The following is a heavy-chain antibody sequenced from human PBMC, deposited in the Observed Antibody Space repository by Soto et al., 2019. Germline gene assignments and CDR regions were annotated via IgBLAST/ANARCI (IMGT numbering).Heavy chain of an antibody. V-gene: IGHV4-31*03. Sequence: QVQLQESGPGLVKPSQTLSLTCTVSGGSISSGGYYWSWIRQHPGKGLEWIGYIYYSGSTYYNPSIKRRVTLSVDTSKTQFSLKLSSVTAADTAVYYCARVHGDDPPYFAYWGQGTLVTVSS. J-gene: IGHJ4*02. CDR3: ARVHGDDPPYFAY. CDR2: IYYSGST. CDR1: GGSISSGGYY. D-gene: IGHD4-17*01.